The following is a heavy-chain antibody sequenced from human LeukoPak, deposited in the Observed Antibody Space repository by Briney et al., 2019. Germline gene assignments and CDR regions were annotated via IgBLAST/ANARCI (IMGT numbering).Heavy chain of an antibody. D-gene: IGHD6-13*01. CDR3: ARGGSTWYLPFDY. CDR2: INIDGRST. CDR1: GFTFSSYW. V-gene: IGHV3-74*01. Sequence: GGSLRLSCAASGFTFSSYWMHWVRQAPGKGLVWVSRINIDGRSTDYADSVKGRFTISRDNAKNILYLHMSSLRAEDTAVYYCARGGSTWYLPFDYWGQGTLGTVSS. J-gene: IGHJ4*02.